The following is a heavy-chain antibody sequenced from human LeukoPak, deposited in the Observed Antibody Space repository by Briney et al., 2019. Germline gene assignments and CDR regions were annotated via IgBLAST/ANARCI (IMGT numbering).Heavy chain of an antibody. CDR2: ITSSSSYI. Sequence: PGGSLRLSCAASGFTFSSYNMNWVRQAPGKGLEWVSSITSSSSYIYYTDSVKGRFTISRDNAKSTVYLQMNSLRVEDTAVYYCAKDFRGYMDVWGKGTPVTGSS. J-gene: IGHJ6*03. V-gene: IGHV3-21*04. CDR3: AKDFRGYMDV. CDR1: GFTFSSYN. D-gene: IGHD3/OR15-3a*01.